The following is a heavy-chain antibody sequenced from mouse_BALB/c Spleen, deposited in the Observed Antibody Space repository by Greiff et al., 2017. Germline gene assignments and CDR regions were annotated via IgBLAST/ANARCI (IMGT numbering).Heavy chain of an antibody. CDR2: ISYSGST. V-gene: IGHV3-2*02. D-gene: IGHD6-1*01. CDR1: GYSITSDYA. J-gene: IGHJ4*01. Sequence: EVQLQESGPGLVKPSQSLSLTCTVTGYSITSDYAWNWIRQFPGNKLEWMGYISYSGSTSYNPSLKSRISITRDTSKNQFFLQLNSVTTEDTATYYCARKGASFYAMDYWGQGTSVTVSS. CDR3: ARKGASFYAMDY.